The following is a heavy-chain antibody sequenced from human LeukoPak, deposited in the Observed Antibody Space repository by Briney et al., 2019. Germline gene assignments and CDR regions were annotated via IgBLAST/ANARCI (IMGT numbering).Heavy chain of an antibody. V-gene: IGHV4-59*08. J-gene: IGHJ5*02. CDR1: GGSISSYY. Sequence: PSETLSLTCTVSGGSISSYYWSWVRQPPGKGLEWIGYIYYSGSTNYNPSLKSRVTISVDTSKNQFSLKLSSVTAADTAVYYCARIKSIAARPDWFDPWGQGTLVTVSS. D-gene: IGHD6-6*01. CDR3: ARIKSIAARPDWFDP. CDR2: IYYSGST.